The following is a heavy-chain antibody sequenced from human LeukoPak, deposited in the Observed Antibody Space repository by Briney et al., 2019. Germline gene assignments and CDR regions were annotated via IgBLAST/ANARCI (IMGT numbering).Heavy chain of an antibody. CDR2: MNPNSGNT. CDR1: GYTFTSYD. D-gene: IGHD3-16*01. CDR3: ASQVGAVPYYYYGMDV. J-gene: IGHJ6*02. V-gene: IGHV1-8*01. Sequence: GASVKLSCKASGYTFTSYDINWVRQATGQGLEWMGWMNPNSGNTGYAQKFQGRVTMTRNTSISTAYMELSSLRSEDTAVYYCASQVGAVPYYYYGMDVWGQGTTVTVSS.